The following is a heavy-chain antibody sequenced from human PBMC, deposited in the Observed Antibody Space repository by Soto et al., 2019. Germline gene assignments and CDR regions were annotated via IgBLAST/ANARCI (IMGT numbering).Heavy chain of an antibody. Sequence: GSLRLSCAASGFTFSSYWMHWVRQAPGKGLVWVSRINSDGSSTSYADSVKGRFTISRDNAKNTLYLQMNSLRAEDTAVYYCARDWYSSSWDYYYGMDVWGQGTTVTVSS. D-gene: IGHD6-13*01. V-gene: IGHV3-74*01. CDR1: GFTFSSYW. J-gene: IGHJ6*02. CDR2: INSDGSST. CDR3: ARDWYSSSWDYYYGMDV.